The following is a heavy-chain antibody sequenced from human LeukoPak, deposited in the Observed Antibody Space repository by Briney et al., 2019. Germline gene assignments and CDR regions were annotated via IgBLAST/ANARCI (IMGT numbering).Heavy chain of an antibody. CDR3: ARRMGALDF. CDR2: IYHSGSI. J-gene: IGHJ4*02. D-gene: IGHD1-26*01. V-gene: IGHV4-39*01. Sequence: SETLSLTCTVSGDSLGSGMYYWGWIRQAPGKGLTWIGSIYHSGSIFYNASFESRVAMSVDPSNNQFSLRLNFVTAADTAVYYCARRMGALDFWGQGALVTVSS. CDR1: GDSLGSGMYY.